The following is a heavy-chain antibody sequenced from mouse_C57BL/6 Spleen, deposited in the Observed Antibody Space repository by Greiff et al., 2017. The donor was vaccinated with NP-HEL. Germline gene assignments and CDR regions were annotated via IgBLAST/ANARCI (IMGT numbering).Heavy chain of an antibody. Sequence: QVQLQQPGAELVRPGSSVKLSCKASGYTFTSYWMDWVKQRPGQGLEWIGNIYPSDSETHYNQKFKDKVTLPVDKSSSTAYMQLSSLTSEDSAVYYCARMGKGDWYFDVWGTGTTVTVSS. J-gene: IGHJ1*03. V-gene: IGHV1-61*01. CDR2: IYPSDSET. CDR3: ARMGKGDWYFDV. CDR1: GYTFTSYW. D-gene: IGHD4-1*01.